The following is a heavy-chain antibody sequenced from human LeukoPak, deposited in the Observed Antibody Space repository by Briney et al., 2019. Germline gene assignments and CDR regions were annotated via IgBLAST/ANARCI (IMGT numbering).Heavy chain of an antibody. Sequence: PGGSLRLSCAASGFAFNTFAMTWVRHAPRKRLGWVSTISGSANSAYYADSVKGRFTISRDNSKDTLYLQMNSLRAEDTAVYYCAKGPDSSGYASSAEYWGQGTLVTVSS. CDR3: AKGPDSSGYASSAEY. D-gene: IGHD3-22*01. CDR2: ISGSANSA. CDR1: GFAFNTFA. V-gene: IGHV3-23*01. J-gene: IGHJ4*01.